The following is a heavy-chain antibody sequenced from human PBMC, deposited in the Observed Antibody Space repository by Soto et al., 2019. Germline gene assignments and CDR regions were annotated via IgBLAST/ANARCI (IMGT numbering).Heavy chain of an antibody. CDR2: IYYSGST. D-gene: IGHD3-10*01. J-gene: IGHJ4*02. V-gene: IGHV4-39*01. Sequence: PETLSLTCTVSGGFTSSSSYYWGWIRQPPGKGLEWIGSIYYSGSTYYNPSLKSRVTISVDTSKNQFSLKLSSVTAADTAVYYCARHSKTNTMVRGVIIQAFDYWGQGTLVTVSS. CDR3: ARHSKTNTMVRGVIIQAFDY. CDR1: GGFTSSSSYY.